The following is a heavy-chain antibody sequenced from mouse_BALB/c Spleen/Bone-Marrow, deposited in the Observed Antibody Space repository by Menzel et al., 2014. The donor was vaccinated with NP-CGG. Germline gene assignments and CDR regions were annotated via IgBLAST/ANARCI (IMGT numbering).Heavy chain of an antibody. V-gene: IGHV1-14*01. J-gene: IGHJ4*01. CDR2: INPYNDGT. CDR1: GYTFTAYV. CDR3: AREGGLRRGDYYAMDY. D-gene: IGHD2-4*01. Sequence: EVQLQQSGPELVKPGASVKTSCKASGYTFTAYVMHWVQQKPGQGLEWIGYINPYNDGTKYNEKFKGKATLTSDKSSSTAYMELSSLTSEDSAVYYCAREGGLRRGDYYAMDYWGQGTSVTVSS.